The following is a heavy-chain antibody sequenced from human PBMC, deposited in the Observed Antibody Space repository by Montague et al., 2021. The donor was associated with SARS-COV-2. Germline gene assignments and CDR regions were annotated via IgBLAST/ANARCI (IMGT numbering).Heavy chain of an antibody. CDR1: GGSISSSSYY. CDR2: IYYSGTT. V-gene: IGHV4-39*01. D-gene: IGHD6-19*01. J-gene: IGHJ4*02. CDR3: ARETYTRGWIHQFDY. Sequence: SETRSLTCTVSGGSISSSSYYWGWIRQPPGKGLEWIGSIYYSGTTYYNPSLQSRVTISIDTSKKQFSLKLSSVTAADTAVYYCARETYTRGWIHQFDYWGQGTLVTVSS.